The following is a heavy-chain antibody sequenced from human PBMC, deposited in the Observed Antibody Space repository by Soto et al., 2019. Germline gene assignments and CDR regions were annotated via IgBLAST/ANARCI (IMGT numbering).Heavy chain of an antibody. J-gene: IGHJ4*02. CDR2: IHHSKGT. V-gene: IGHV4-4*02. D-gene: IGHD3-10*01. CDR3: ARDRDGLYFDY. CDR1: GDSISSDKW. Sequence: ASETLSLTCAVSGDSISSDKWWTWIRQPPGKGLEWIGEIHHSKGTNYNPSLNSPVTISVDKSKNQFSLKLSSVTAVDTAVYYCARDRDGLYFDYWGQGTLVTVSS.